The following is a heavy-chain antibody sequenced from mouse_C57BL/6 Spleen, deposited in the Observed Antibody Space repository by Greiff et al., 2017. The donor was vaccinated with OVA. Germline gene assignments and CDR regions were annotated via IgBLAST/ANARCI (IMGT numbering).Heavy chain of an antibody. Sequence: EVMLVESGGDLVKPGGSLKLSCAASGFTFSSYGMSWVRQTPDKRLEWVATISSGGSYTYYPDSVKGRFTISRDNAKNTLYLQMSSLKSEDTAMYYCARLGTAQASYYYAMDYWGQGTSVTVSS. V-gene: IGHV5-6*01. CDR1: GFTFSSYG. D-gene: IGHD3-2*02. CDR3: ARLGTAQASYYYAMDY. J-gene: IGHJ4*01. CDR2: ISSGGSYT.